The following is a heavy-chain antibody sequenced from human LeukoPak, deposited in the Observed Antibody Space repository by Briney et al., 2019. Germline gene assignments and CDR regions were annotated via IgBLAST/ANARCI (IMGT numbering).Heavy chain of an antibody. J-gene: IGHJ5*02. CDR2: ISYSRTS. CDR1: GGSISSYY. CDR3: ARDRGYCSGGSCYSIDWFDP. Sequence: SETLSLTCSVSGGSISSYYWNWIRQPPGKGLEWIGYISYSRTSNYNPSLKSRVTISVDTSKNQFSLKLSSVTAADTAVYYCARDRGYCSGGSCYSIDWFDPWGQGTLVTVSS. D-gene: IGHD2-15*01. V-gene: IGHV4-59*01.